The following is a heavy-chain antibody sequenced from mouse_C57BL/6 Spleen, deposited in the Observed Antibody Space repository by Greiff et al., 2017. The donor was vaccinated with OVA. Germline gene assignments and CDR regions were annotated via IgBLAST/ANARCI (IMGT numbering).Heavy chain of an antibody. V-gene: IGHV10-3*01. CDR1: GFTFNTYA. CDR3: VRDYYGSSPWYFDV. J-gene: IGHJ1*03. Sequence: DVMLVESGGGLVQPKGSLKLSCAASGFTFNTYAMHWVRQAPGKGLEWVARIRSKSSNYATYYADSVKDRFTISRDDSQSMLYLQMNNLKTEDTAMYYCVRDYYGSSPWYFDVWGTGTTVTVSS. CDR2: IRSKSSNYAT. D-gene: IGHD1-1*01.